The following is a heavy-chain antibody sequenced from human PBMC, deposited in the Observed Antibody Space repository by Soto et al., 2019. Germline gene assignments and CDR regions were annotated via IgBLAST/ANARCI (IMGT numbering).Heavy chain of an antibody. D-gene: IGHD2-21*02. CDR2: IHNSGSP. V-gene: IGHV4-30-4*01. CDR3: ARDRYCGGDCYYDHYYGMDV. CDR1: GASNYNGCYF. Sequence: PSETLSLSCSVSGASNYNGCYFWSWIRQSPGKGLEWIGHIHNSGSPYNNPSLKSRVTISADTSKNQFSLKLTSVTAADTAVYYCARDRYCGGDCYYDHYYGMDVWGQGTTVTVSS. J-gene: IGHJ6*02.